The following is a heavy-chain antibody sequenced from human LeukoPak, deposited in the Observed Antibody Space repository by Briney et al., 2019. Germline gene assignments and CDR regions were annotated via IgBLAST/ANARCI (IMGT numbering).Heavy chain of an antibody. CDR2: ISAYNGNT. Sequence: GASVKVSCKASGYTFTSYGISWVRQAPGPGLEWMGWISAYNGNTNYAQKLQGGVTMTTDTSTSTTYMELRSLRSDDTAVYYCARVGVPAAMLVGDYYYYGMDVWGKGTTVTVSS. CDR1: GYTFTSYG. J-gene: IGHJ6*04. D-gene: IGHD2-2*01. V-gene: IGHV1-18*04. CDR3: ARVGVPAAMLVGDYYYYGMDV.